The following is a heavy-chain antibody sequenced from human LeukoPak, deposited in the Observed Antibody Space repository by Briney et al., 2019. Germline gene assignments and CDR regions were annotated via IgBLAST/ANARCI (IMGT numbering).Heavy chain of an antibody. J-gene: IGHJ5*02. CDR3: AREILTGYYNWFDP. V-gene: IGHV3-7*01. CDR2: IEQDGSEK. CDR1: GFTFSSYW. Sequence: PGGSLRLSCAASGFTFSSYWMSWVRQAPGKGLEWVANIEQDGSEKYYVDSVKGRFTISRDNAKNSLYLQMNSLRAEDTAVYYCAREILTGYYNWFDPWGQGTLVTVSS. D-gene: IGHD3-9*01.